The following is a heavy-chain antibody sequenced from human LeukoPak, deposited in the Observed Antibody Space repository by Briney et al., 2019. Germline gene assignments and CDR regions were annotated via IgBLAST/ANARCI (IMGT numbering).Heavy chain of an antibody. CDR1: GFTFRNYW. D-gene: IGHD5-24*01. V-gene: IGHV3-74*01. Sequence: GGSLRLSCAASGFTFRNYWMHWVRQAPGKGLVWVSRINSDGSTTSYADSVKGQFTISRDNAKNTLYLQMNSLRAEDTAVYYCARRDGYKPWDYNGMDVWGQGTTVTVSS. CDR2: INSDGSTT. J-gene: IGHJ6*02. CDR3: ARRDGYKPWDYNGMDV.